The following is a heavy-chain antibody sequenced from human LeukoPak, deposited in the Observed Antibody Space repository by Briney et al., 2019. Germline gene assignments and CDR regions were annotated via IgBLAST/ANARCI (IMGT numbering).Heavy chain of an antibody. CDR3: VRARGKYIYYYYGMDV. D-gene: IGHD3-10*01. J-gene: IGHJ6*02. CDR2: ISAYNGNT. CDR1: GYTFTSYG. Sequence: ASMKVSCKASGYTFTSYGISWVRQAPGQGLEWMGWISAYNGNTNYAQKLQGRVAMTTDTSTSTAYMELRSLRSDDTAVYYCVRARGKYIYYYYGMDVWGQGTTVTVSS. V-gene: IGHV1-18*01.